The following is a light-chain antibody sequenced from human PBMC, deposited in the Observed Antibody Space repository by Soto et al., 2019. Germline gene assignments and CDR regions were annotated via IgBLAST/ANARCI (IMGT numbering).Light chain of an antibody. V-gene: IGKV3-15*01. CDR1: QSVSSN. Sequence: EILMTQSPVTLSVSPGERATLSCRASQSVSSNLAWYQQKPGQAPSLLIYGAFTRATVIPARFSGTGSGTEFTLTISSLQSEDFALYYCQQYNDWPLTFGQGTKVEI. CDR3: QQYNDWPLT. J-gene: IGKJ1*01. CDR2: GAF.